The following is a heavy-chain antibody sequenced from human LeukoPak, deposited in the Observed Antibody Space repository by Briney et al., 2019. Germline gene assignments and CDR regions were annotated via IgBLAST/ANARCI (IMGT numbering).Heavy chain of an antibody. CDR1: GFTFSSYA. CDR3: AKLAKYFYGSETYYFFEH. CDR2: IKQDGTEK. D-gene: IGHD3-10*01. V-gene: IGHV3-7*03. J-gene: IGHJ4*02. Sequence: GGSLRLSCAASGFTFSSYAMHWVRQAPGKGLEWVANIKQDGTEKSYVDSVKGRFTISRDNAKNSLYLQMNTLRVEDTAVYYCAKLAKYFYGSETYYFFEHWGQGTPVTASS.